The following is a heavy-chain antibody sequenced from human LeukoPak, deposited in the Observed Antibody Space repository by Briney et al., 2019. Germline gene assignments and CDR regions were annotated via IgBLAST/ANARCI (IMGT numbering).Heavy chain of an antibody. Sequence: GGSLRLSCAASGFTFSSYWMSWVRQAPGKGLEWVANIKQDGSEKYYVDSAKGRFTISRDNAKNSLYLQMNSLRAEDTAVYYCARDFADSSYYYYMDVWGKGTTVTISS. CDR3: ARDFADSSYYYYMDV. V-gene: IGHV3-7*01. CDR1: GFTFSSYW. D-gene: IGHD2/OR15-2a*01. CDR2: IKQDGSEK. J-gene: IGHJ6*03.